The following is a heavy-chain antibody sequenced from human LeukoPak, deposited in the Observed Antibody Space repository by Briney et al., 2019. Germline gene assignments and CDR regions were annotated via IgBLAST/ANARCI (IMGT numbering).Heavy chain of an antibody. CDR1: GFTFSSYA. CDR3: AKEGTGGSYFYDISGYAFDY. D-gene: IGHD3-22*01. J-gene: IGHJ4*02. Sequence: GGSLRLSCAASGFTFSSYAMSWVRQAPGKGLEWVSAISGSGGSTYYADAVKGRFTISRDNAKNTLYLQMNSLRAEDTAVYYCAKEGTGGSYFYDISGYAFDYWGQGTLVTVSS. CDR2: ISGSGGST. V-gene: IGHV3-23*01.